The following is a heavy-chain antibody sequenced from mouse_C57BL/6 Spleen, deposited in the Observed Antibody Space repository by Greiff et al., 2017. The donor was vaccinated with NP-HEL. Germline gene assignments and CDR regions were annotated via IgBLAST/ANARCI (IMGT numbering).Heavy chain of an antibody. J-gene: IGHJ2*01. V-gene: IGHV1-69*01. CDR3: ARRYYSSTVWDY. Sequence: VQLQQSGAELVMPGASVKLSCKASGYTFTSYWMHWVKQRPGQGLEWIGEIDPSDSYTNYNQKFKGKSTLTVDKSSSTAYMQLSSLTSEDSAVYYCARRYYSSTVWDYWGQGTTLTVSS. D-gene: IGHD1-1*01. CDR1: GYTFTSYW. CDR2: IDPSDSYT.